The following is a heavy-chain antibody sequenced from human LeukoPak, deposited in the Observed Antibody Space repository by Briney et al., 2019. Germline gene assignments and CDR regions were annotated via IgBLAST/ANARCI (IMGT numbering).Heavy chain of an antibody. D-gene: IGHD5-24*01. J-gene: IGHJ4*02. Sequence: VGSLRLSCAASGFTFSSYSMNWVRQAPGKGLEWVSSISSSSSYIYYADSVKGRFTISRDNAKNSLYLQMNSLRAEDTAVYYCANNVEMATFGYWGQGTLVTVSS. CDR1: GFTFSSYS. CDR2: ISSSSSYI. V-gene: IGHV3-21*01. CDR3: ANNVEMATFGY.